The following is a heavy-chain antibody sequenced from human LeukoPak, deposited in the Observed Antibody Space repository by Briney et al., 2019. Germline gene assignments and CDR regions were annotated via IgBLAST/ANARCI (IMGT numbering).Heavy chain of an antibody. D-gene: IGHD2-2*02. V-gene: IGHV4-34*01. J-gene: IGHJ3*02. CDR2: IHYSGST. CDR1: GGSFSGYY. Sequence: SETLSLTCAVNGGSFSGYYWGWIRQSPGRGLEWIGEIHYSGSTKYNPSLKSRVTISADTSKNQFSLKLSSATAADTAIYYCARHLCTTSTTCYTAFDIWDQGTMVTVSS. CDR3: ARHLCTTSTTCYTAFDI.